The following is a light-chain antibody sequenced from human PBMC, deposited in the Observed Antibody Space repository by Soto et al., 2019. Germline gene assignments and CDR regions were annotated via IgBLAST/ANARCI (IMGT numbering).Light chain of an antibody. CDR1: SSNIGANT. Sequence: QSVLTQPPSASGTPGQTVTISCSGSSSNIGANTVNWFQHLPGTAPKLLIYSNNQRPSGDPDRVSGSKSGTSVTLTISGLQSEDEADYYCAAWNARLDGVVFGGGTKLTVL. CDR2: SNN. V-gene: IGLV1-44*01. J-gene: IGLJ3*02. CDR3: AAWNARLDGVV.